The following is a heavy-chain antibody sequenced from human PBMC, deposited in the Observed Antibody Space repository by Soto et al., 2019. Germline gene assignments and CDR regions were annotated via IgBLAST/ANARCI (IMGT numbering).Heavy chain of an antibody. CDR3: AKDQGYYYYMDV. V-gene: IGHV3-23*01. CDR2: ISGSGGGT. D-gene: IGHD2-15*01. J-gene: IGHJ6*03. Sequence: PLRLSWTASEFTFSHYGRTWVLKAPGKGLECFSSISGSGGGTYYADSVKGRFTISRDNSKNTLYLQINSLSAEDTAVYYCAKDQGYYYYMDVWGKGTTVTV. CDR1: EFTFSHYG.